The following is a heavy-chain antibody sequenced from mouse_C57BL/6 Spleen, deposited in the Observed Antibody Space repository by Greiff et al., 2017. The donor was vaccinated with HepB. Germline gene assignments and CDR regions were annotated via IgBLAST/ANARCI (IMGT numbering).Heavy chain of an antibody. CDR1: GFSLTSYG. CDR3: ARNIAYYSNLYAMDY. D-gene: IGHD2-5*01. CDR2: IWSGGST. J-gene: IGHJ4*01. V-gene: IGHV2-2*01. Sequence: VQLQQSGPGLVQPSQSLSITCTVSGFSLTSYGVHWVRQSPGKGLEWLGVIWSGGSTDYNAAFISRLSISKDNSKSQVFFKMNSLQADDTAIYYCARNIAYYSNLYAMDYWGQGTSVTVSS.